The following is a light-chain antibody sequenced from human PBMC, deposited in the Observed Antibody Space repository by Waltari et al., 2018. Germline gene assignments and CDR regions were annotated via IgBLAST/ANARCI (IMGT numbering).Light chain of an antibody. CDR1: QSLVYSDGKTY. Sequence: DVVMTQSPLSLPVTLGQPASTSCRARQSLVYSDGKTYVNWFQQRPGQSPRRLIYKVSNRDSGVPDRFSGSGSGTEFTLTISRVEAEDVGMYYCMQGTHWPLTFGGGTKVEIK. CDR2: KVS. CDR3: MQGTHWPLT. V-gene: IGKV2-30*01. J-gene: IGKJ4*01.